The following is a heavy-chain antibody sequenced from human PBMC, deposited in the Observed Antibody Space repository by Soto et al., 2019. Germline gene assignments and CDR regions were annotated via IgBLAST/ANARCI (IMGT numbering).Heavy chain of an antibody. CDR2: IYHSGST. CDR1: GGSISSGGYS. V-gene: IGHV4-30-2*01. CDR3: ARNYGDYWGAFDL. D-gene: IGHD4-17*01. Sequence: QMQLQESGSGLVKPSQTLSLTCAVSGGSISSGGYSWSWIRQPPGKGLEWIGYIYHSGSTYYNPSLKSRVTISVDRSKNQFSLKLSSVTAADTAVYYCARNYGDYWGAFDLWGQGTMVTVSS. J-gene: IGHJ3*01.